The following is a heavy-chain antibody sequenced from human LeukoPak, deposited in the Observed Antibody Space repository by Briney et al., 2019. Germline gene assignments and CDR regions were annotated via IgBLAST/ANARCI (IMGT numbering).Heavy chain of an antibody. J-gene: IGHJ4*02. CDR2: VNPQGSDT. CDR1: GFXFSSYW. Sequence: GGSLRLSCAASGFXFSSYWMHWVRQAPGKGLVWVSRVNPQGSDTSYADSVKGRFTISRDNAKDALHLQMDNLRAEDTAVYYCARARWSSTGWFLGYWGQGTLVTVSS. V-gene: IGHV3-74*01. D-gene: IGHD6-19*01. CDR3: ARARWSSTGWFLGY.